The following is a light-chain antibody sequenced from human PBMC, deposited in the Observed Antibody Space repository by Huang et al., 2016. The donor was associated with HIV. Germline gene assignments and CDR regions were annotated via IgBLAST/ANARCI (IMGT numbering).Light chain of an antibody. J-gene: IGKJ2*01. CDR2: DAS. V-gene: IGKV3-15*01. CDR1: ESVSSK. CDR3: QQYYNWPLYT. Sequence: EIVMTQSPATLSVSPGERATLYCMASESVSSKLAGYQQKPGQGPRLLIYDASTRASAIPVRFSGSGSGTEFTLTISSLQSEDSAVYYCQQYYNWPLYTFGQGTKLEIK.